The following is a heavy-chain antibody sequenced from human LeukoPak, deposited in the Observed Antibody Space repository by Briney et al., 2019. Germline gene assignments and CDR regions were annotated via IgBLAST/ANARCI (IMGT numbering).Heavy chain of an antibody. V-gene: IGHV4-38-2*02. J-gene: IGHJ4*02. D-gene: IGHD3-3*01. Sequence: SETLSLTCTVSGYSISSGYYWGWIRQPPGKGLEWIGSIYYSGSTYYNPSLKSRVTISVDTSKNQFSLKLTSVTAADTAVYYCARQTGVGLFILPGGRGTLVTVSS. CDR1: GYSISSGYY. CDR2: IYYSGST. CDR3: ARQTGVGLFILP.